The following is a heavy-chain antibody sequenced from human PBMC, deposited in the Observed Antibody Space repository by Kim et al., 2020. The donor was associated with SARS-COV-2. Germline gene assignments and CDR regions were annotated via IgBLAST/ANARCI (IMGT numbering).Heavy chain of an antibody. CDR1: GFTFSSYG. V-gene: IGHV3-30*18. J-gene: IGHJ6*01. CDR3: AKAPWGPRNDYYYGMDV. CDR2: ISYDGSNK. Sequence: GGSLRLSCAASGFTFSSYGMHWVRQAPGKGLEWVAVISYDGSNKYYADSVKGRFTISRDNSKNTLYLQMNSLRAEDTAVYYCAKAPWGPRNDYYYGMDV. D-gene: IGHD1-1*01.